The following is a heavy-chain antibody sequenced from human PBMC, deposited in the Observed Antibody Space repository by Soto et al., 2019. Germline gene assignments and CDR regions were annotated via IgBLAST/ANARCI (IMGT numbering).Heavy chain of an antibody. J-gene: IGHJ4*02. Sequence: QVQLVQSGAEVKKPGSSVKVSCKASGGTFSSYAISWVRQAPGQGLEWMGGIIPIFGTANYAQKFQGRVTITAGESTSPAHLELSSLRSEDTAVYYWARDRADSIGWYVPGDYWGQGTLVTVSS. V-gene: IGHV1-69*01. CDR3: ARDRADSIGWYVPGDY. CDR1: GGTFSSYA. CDR2: IIPIFGTA. D-gene: IGHD6-19*01.